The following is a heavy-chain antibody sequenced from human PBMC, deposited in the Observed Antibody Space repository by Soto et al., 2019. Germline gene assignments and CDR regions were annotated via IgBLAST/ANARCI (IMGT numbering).Heavy chain of an antibody. D-gene: IGHD3-10*01. V-gene: IGHV3-7*01. CDR2: IKQDGSEK. J-gene: IGHJ4*02. CDR3: ARDRSTSITMVRGVSDY. CDR1: GFTFSSYW. Sequence: GGSLRLSCAASGFTFSSYWMSWVRQAPGKGLEWVANIKQDGSEKYYVDSVKGRFTISRDNAKNSLYLQMNSLRAEDTAVYYCARDRSTSITMVRGVSDYWGQGTLVTVSS.